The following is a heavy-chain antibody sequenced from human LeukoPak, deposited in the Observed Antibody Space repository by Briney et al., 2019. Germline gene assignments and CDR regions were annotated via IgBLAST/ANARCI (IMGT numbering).Heavy chain of an antibody. V-gene: IGHV3-74*01. CDR3: KTDWSIAMGL. Sequence: AGSLCLTCAASGFSFSTSWMHWVRQAPGKGLVWVSRITSDGTTTNYAHSVKRRFTISGDNAEDTLYLQMNRLRAEDAAVYCCKTDWSIAMGLWGQGTTVTVSS. J-gene: IGHJ6*02. CDR1: GFSFSTSW. CDR2: ITSDGTTT.